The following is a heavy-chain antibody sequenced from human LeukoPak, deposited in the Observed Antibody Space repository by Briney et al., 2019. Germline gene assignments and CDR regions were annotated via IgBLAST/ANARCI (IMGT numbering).Heavy chain of an antibody. CDR2: INPSGGST. V-gene: IGHV1-46*01. CDR1: GYTFTSYY. J-gene: IGHJ5*02. CDR3: GRGIQSFDP. Sequence: GASVKVSCKASGYTFTSYYMHWVRQAPGQGLEWMGIINPSGGSTSYAQKFQGRVTMTRDMSTSAAYMEISRLTYDDTAVYYCGRGIQSFDPWGQGTLVTVSS.